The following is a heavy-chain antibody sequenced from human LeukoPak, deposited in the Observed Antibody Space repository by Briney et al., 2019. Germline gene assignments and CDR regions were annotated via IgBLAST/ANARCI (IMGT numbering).Heavy chain of an antibody. D-gene: IGHD6-13*01. CDR2: IYYSGST. J-gene: IGHJ6*03. V-gene: IGHV4-31*03. CDR1: GGSISSGGYY. Sequence: PSQTLSLTCTVSGGSISSGGYYWSWIRQHPGKGLEWIGYIYYSGSTYYNPSLKSRVTISVDTSRNQFSLKPSSVTAADTAVYYCAREVIAAAGSDTYYYYYYMDVWGKGTTVTVSS. CDR3: AREVIAAAGSDTYYYYYYMDV.